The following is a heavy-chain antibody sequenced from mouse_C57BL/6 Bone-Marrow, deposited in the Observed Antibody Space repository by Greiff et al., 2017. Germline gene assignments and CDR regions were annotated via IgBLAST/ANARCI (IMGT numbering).Heavy chain of an antibody. Sequence: EVMLVESGGDLVKPGGSLKLSCAASGFTFSSYGMSWVRQTPDNRLEWVATISSGGSYTYYPDSVKGRFTISRDNAKNTLYLQMSSLKSEDTAMYYCARQGAYDYDGGWFAYWGQGTLVTVSA. CDR2: ISSGGSYT. D-gene: IGHD2-4*01. V-gene: IGHV5-6*02. J-gene: IGHJ3*01. CDR3: ARQGAYDYDGGWFAY. CDR1: GFTFSSYG.